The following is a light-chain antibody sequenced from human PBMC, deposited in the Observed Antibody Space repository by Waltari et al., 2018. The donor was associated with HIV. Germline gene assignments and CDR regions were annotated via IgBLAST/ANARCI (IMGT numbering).Light chain of an antibody. V-gene: IGLV1-44*01. CDR3: AAWDDSLNGVV. CDR2: NNY. Sequence: QSVLTQPPSVSGTPGQRVTISCSGSSSNIGSNTVNWYQQLPGTAPKLLIYNNYQRPSGVPDRFSGSKSGTSASLAISGLQSEDEADYYCAAWDDSLNGVVFGGGTKLTVL. CDR1: SSNIGSNT. J-gene: IGLJ2*01.